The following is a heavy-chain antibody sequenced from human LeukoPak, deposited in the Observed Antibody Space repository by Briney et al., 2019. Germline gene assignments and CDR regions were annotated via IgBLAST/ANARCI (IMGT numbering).Heavy chain of an antibody. J-gene: IGHJ6*02. Sequence: SETLSLTCAVYGGSFSGYYWSWIRQPPGKGLEWIGEINHSGSTNYNPSLKSRVTISVDTSKNQFSLKLSSVTAADTAVYYCARVQVLRFLGWLPNYYYGMDVWGQGTTVTVSS. V-gene: IGHV4-34*01. D-gene: IGHD3-3*01. CDR3: ARVQVLRFLGWLPNYYYGMDV. CDR2: INHSGST. CDR1: GGSFSGYY.